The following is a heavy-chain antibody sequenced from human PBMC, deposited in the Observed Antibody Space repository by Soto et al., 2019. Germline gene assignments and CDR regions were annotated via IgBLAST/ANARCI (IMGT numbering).Heavy chain of an antibody. CDR3: ARGASGGSSANYYGFDV. V-gene: IGHV3-72*01. Sequence: EVRLVESGGGLVQPGGSLRLSCAASGFTFSDYYMDWVRQTPGKGLEWVGRSRNKAHSYTTKYAASVQGRFTVSRDGSKNSFYLQMDSLKTDDTAVYYCARGASGGSSANYYGFDVWGQGTTVFVSS. D-gene: IGHD2-15*01. J-gene: IGHJ6*02. CDR1: GFTFSDYY. CDR2: SRNKAHSYTT.